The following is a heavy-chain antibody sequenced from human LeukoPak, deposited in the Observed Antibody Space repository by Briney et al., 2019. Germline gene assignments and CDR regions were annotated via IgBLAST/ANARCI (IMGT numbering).Heavy chain of an antibody. Sequence: GGSLRLSCAASGFTFSSYGMHWVRQAPGKGLEWVAVISYDGSNKYYADSVKGRFTISRDNSKNTLYLQMNSLRAEDTAVYYCAKDRCSNGIGCLYYYMDVWGKGTTVTMSS. CDR2: ISYDGSNK. D-gene: IGHD2-8*01. CDR1: GFTFSSYG. V-gene: IGHV3-30*18. J-gene: IGHJ6*03. CDR3: AKDRCSNGIGCLYYYMDV.